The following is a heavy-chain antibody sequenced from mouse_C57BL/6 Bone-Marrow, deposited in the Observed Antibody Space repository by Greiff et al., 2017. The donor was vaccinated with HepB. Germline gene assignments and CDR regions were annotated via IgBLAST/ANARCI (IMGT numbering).Heavy chain of an antibody. J-gene: IGHJ3*01. Sequence: EVKLMESGGGLVKPGGSLKLSCAASGFTFSDYGMHWVRQAPEKGLEWVAYISSGSSTIYYADTVKGRFTISRDNAKNTLFLQMTSLRSEDTAMYYCARPLRRRAWFAYWGQGTLVTVSA. D-gene: IGHD1-1*01. CDR3: ARPLRRRAWFAY. CDR2: ISSGSSTI. V-gene: IGHV5-17*01. CDR1: GFTFSDYG.